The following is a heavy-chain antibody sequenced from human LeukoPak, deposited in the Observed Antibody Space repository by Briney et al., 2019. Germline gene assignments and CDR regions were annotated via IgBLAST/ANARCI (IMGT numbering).Heavy chain of an antibody. CDR2: ISSSSSYI. Sequence: KPGGSLRLSCAASGFTFSSYSMNWVRQAPGRGLEWVSSISSSSSYIYYADSVKGRFTISRDNAKNSLCLQTNSLRAEDTAVYYCGRVRCSGGSCYPYYFYGMDVWGQGTTVTVSS. V-gene: IGHV3-21*01. CDR1: GFTFSSYS. D-gene: IGHD2-15*01. CDR3: GRVRCSGGSCYPYYFYGMDV. J-gene: IGHJ6*02.